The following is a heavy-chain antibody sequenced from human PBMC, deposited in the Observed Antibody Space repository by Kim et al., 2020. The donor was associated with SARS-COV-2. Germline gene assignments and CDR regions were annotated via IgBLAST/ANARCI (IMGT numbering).Heavy chain of an antibody. D-gene: IGHD3-10*01. V-gene: IGHV3-21*01. Sequence: YEDSRKHRFTVSKDNDKNALYLQMNSLGAEDTAVYYGASGRGDGYRPVDYWRQGTLVTVSS. CDR3: ASGRGDGYRPVDY. J-gene: IGHJ4*02.